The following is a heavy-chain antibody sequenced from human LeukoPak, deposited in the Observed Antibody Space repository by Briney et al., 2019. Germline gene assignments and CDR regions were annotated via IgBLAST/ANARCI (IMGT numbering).Heavy chain of an antibody. D-gene: IGHD4-17*01. Sequence: SETLSLTCTVSGGSISSYYWSWIRQPPGKGLEWIGYIYYSGSTNYNPSLKSRVTISVDTSKNQFSLKLSSVTAADTAVYYCARGGPADCGDANYYYYYMDVWGKGTTVTVSS. J-gene: IGHJ6*03. CDR1: GGSISSYY. CDR2: IYYSGST. V-gene: IGHV4-59*01. CDR3: ARGGPADCGDANYYYYYMDV.